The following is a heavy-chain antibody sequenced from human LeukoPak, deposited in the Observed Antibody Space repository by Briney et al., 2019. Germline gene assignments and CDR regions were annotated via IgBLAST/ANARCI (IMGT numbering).Heavy chain of an antibody. D-gene: IGHD1-26*01. Sequence: GASVKVSCKASGYTFTSYTISWVRQAPGQGLEWMGRIIPILGIANYAQKFQGRVTITADKSTSTAYMELSSLRSEDTAVYYCARVLYSGSYYGAFDIWGQGTMVTVSS. CDR3: ARVLYSGSYYGAFDI. CDR1: GYTFTSYT. CDR2: IIPILGIA. J-gene: IGHJ3*02. V-gene: IGHV1-69*02.